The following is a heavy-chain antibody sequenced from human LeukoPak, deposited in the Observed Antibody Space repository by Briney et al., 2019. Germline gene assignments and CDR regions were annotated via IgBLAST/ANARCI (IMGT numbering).Heavy chain of an antibody. Sequence: SVKVSCKASGGTFSSYAISWVRQAPGQGLEWMGGIIPIFGTANYAQKFQGRVTITADKSTSTAYMELSSLRSEDTAVYYCARLAGAPWRWFDPWGQGTLVTVSS. V-gene: IGHV1-69*06. CDR3: ARLAGAPWRWFDP. CDR2: IIPIFGTA. J-gene: IGHJ5*02. D-gene: IGHD1-26*01. CDR1: GGTFSSYA.